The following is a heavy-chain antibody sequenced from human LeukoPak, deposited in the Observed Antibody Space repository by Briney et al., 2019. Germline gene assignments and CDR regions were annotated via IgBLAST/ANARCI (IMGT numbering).Heavy chain of an antibody. CDR3: ARVSYQLDY. J-gene: IGHJ4*02. CDR1: GGSISSYY. Sequence: PSETVSLTCTVSGGSISSYYWSWIRQPPGKGLEWIGYIYYSGSTYYNPSLKGRVTISVDTSKNQFSLKLSSVTAADTAVYYCARVSYQLDYWGQGTLVTVSS. V-gene: IGHV4-30-4*01. CDR2: IYYSGST. D-gene: IGHD2-2*01.